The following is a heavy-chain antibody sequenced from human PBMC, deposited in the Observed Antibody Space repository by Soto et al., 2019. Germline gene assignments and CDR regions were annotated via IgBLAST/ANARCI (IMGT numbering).Heavy chain of an antibody. CDR2: IWYDGSNK. CDR1: GFTFSSYG. D-gene: IGHD4-4*01. CDR3: AREPMAYTFDY. V-gene: IGHV3-33*01. Sequence: GGSLRLSCAASGFTFSSYGMHWVRQAPGKGLEWVAVIWYDGSNKYYADSVKGRFTISIDNSKNTLYLQMNSLRAEDTAVYYCAREPMAYTFDYWGQGTLVTVSS. J-gene: IGHJ4*02.